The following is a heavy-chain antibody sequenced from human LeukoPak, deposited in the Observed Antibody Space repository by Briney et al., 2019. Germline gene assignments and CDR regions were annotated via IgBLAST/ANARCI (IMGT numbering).Heavy chain of an antibody. CDR2: LANDGRDK. V-gene: IGHV3-30*18. CDR3: AKDGTPGAAAYYFDY. CDR1: GFIFSNYG. Sequence: PGRSLRLSCAASGFIFSNYGMHWVRQAPGKGLEWVAVLANDGRDKRYADSVRGRFTISRDNSENTLYLQMNSLKSEDTAVYYCAKDGTPGAAAYYFDYWGQGTLVTASS. D-gene: IGHD2-2*01. J-gene: IGHJ4*02.